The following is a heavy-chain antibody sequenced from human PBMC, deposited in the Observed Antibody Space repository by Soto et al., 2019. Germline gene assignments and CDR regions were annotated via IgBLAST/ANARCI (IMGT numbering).Heavy chain of an antibody. CDR1: GFTFSSYA. D-gene: IGHD6-13*01. V-gene: IGHV3-30-3*01. J-gene: IGHJ6*02. CDR2: ISYDGSNK. Sequence: GGSLRLSCAASGFTFSSYAMHWVRQAPGKGLEWVAVISYDGSNKYYADSVKGRFTISRDNSKNTLYLQMNSLRAEDTAVYYCARDPRSSWYEESYYGMDVWGQGTTVTVSS. CDR3: ARDPRSSWYEESYYGMDV.